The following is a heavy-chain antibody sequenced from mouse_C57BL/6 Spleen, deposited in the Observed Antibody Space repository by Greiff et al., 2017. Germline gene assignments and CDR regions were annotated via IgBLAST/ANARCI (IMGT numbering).Heavy chain of an antibody. CDR1: GYTFTSYG. Sequence: VQVVESGAELARPGASVKLSCKASGYTFTSYGISWVKQRTGQGLEWIGEIYPRSGNTYYNEKFKGKATLTADKSSSTAYMELRSLTSEDSAVYFCARDTTVQGAMDYWGQGTSVTVSS. J-gene: IGHJ4*01. D-gene: IGHD1-1*01. CDR3: ARDTTVQGAMDY. V-gene: IGHV1-81*01. CDR2: IYPRSGNT.